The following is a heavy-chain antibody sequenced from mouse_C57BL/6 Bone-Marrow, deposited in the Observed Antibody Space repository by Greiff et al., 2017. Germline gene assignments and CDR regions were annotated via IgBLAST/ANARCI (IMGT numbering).Heavy chain of an antibody. V-gene: IGHV1-59*01. CDR3: ARRYYGNYDYYAMDY. J-gene: IGHJ4*01. D-gene: IGHD2-1*01. CDR2: IDPSDSYT. CDR1: GYTFTSSW. Sequence: QVQLQQPGAELLRPGTSVKLSCKVSGYTFTSSWMHWVKQRPGQGLEWIGVIDPSDSYTNYNQKFKGMATLTVDTSSSTAYMQLSSLTSEDSAVYYCARRYYGNYDYYAMDYWGQGTSVTVSS.